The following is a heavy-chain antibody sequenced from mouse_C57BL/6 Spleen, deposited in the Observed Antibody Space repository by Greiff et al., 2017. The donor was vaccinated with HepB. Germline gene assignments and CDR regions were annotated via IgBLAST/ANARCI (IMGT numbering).Heavy chain of an antibody. J-gene: IGHJ1*03. V-gene: IGHV5-15*01. CDR2: ISNLAYSI. Sequence: EVQGVESGGGLVQPGGSLKLSCAASGFTFSDYGMAWVRQAPRKGPEWVAFISNLAYSIYYADTVTGRFTISRENAKNTLYLEMSSLRSEDTAMYYCARRPSWGYFDVWGTGTTVTVSS. CDR1: GFTFSDYG. CDR3: ARRPSWGYFDV. D-gene: IGHD4-1*01.